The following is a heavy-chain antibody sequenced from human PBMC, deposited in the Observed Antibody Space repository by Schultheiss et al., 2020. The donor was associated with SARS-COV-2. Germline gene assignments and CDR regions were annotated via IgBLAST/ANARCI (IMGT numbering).Heavy chain of an antibody. V-gene: IGHV4-59*08. J-gene: IGHJ4*02. CDR1: GGSISSYY. CDR2: IYYSGST. CDR3: ARHDSSDTYIDY. Sequence: SETLSLTCTVSGGSISSYYWSWIRQPPGKGLEWIGYIYYSGSTNYNPSLKSRVTISVDTSKNQFSLKLSSVTAADTAVYYCARHDSSDTYIDYWGQGTLVTVSS. D-gene: IGHD3-22*01.